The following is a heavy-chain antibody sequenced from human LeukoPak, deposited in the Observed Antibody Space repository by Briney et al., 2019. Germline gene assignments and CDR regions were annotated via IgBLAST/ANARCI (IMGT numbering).Heavy chain of an antibody. D-gene: IGHD3/OR15-3a*01. CDR1: GFTFSSYA. J-gene: IGHJ4*02. Sequence: PGGSLRLSCAASGFTFSSYAMSWVRQAPGKGLEWVSHISKGDSNIIYYADSVKGRFTISRDNAKNSVYLQMSSLKASDTAMYYCARLADYYFDYWGQGTLVTVSS. CDR2: ISKGDSNII. CDR3: ARLADYYFDY. V-gene: IGHV3-48*04.